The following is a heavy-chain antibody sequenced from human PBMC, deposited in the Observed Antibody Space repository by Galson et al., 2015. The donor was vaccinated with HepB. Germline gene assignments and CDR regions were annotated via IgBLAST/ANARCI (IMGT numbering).Heavy chain of an antibody. CDR3: ARRGGGGKWLVPYY. CDR2: IHPGDSDT. D-gene: IGHD6-19*01. V-gene: IGHV5-51*01. CDR1: GSTFTRYW. Sequence: QSGAEVKKPGESLQISCKGSGSTFTRYWIGWVRQIPGKGLEWMGIIHPGDSDTRYSPSFQGQVTISADKSISPAYLQWSRLKASDTAMYHCARRGGGGKWLVPYYWGQGTLVTVSS. J-gene: IGHJ4*02.